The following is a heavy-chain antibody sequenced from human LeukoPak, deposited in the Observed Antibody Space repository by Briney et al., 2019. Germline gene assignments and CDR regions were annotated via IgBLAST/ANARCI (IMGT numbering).Heavy chain of an antibody. CDR3: ARAEIAAAVRMGNRITGSPGLPDAFDI. J-gene: IGHJ3*02. Sequence: PSETLSLTCTVSGGSISSSSYFWGWIRQPPGKGLEWIGSIYYSGSTHYNPSLKSRVTMSVDTSKNHFSLKLSSVTAADTAVYYCARAEIAAAVRMGNRITGSPGLPDAFDIWGQGTMVTVSS. D-gene: IGHD6-13*01. CDR2: IYYSGST. CDR1: GGSISSSSYF. V-gene: IGHV4-39*02.